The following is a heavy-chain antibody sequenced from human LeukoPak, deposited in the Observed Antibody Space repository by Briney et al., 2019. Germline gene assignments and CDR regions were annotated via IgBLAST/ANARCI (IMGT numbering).Heavy chain of an antibody. J-gene: IGHJ6*03. V-gene: IGHV3-23*01. Sequence: GGSLRLSCAASGFTFSSYAMSLVRQAPGKGLEWVSAISGSGGSTYYADSVKGRFTISRDNSKNTLYLQMNSLRAEDTAVYYCAKCYDSSGYLLDYYYMDVWGKGTTVTVSS. D-gene: IGHD3-22*01. CDR1: GFTFSSYA. CDR3: AKCYDSSGYLLDYYYMDV. CDR2: ISGSGGST.